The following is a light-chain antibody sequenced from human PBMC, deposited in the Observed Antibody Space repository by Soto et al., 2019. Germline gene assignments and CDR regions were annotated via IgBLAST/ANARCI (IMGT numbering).Light chain of an antibody. CDR2: GNS. CDR1: SSNIGAGYD. CDR3: QSYDSSLGGLV. V-gene: IGLV1-40*01. J-gene: IGLJ2*01. Sequence: QAVVTQPPSVSGAPGQRVTISCTGSSSNIGAGYDVHWYQQLPGTAPKLLIYGNSNRPSGVPDRFSGSKSGTSASLAITGLQAEDEADYYCQSYDSSLGGLVFGGGTQLTVL.